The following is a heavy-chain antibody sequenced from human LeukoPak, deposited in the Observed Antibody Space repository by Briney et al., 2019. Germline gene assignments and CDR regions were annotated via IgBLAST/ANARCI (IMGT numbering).Heavy chain of an antibody. CDR2: IRYDGSNK. CDR3: ARSHMVRGVIDI. Sequence: GGSLRLSCAASGFTFSSYGMHWVRQAPGKGREWVAFIRYDGSNKYYADSVKGRFTISRDNSKNTLYLQMNSLRAEDTAVYYCARSHMVRGVIDIWGQGTMVTVSS. V-gene: IGHV3-30*02. D-gene: IGHD3-10*01. J-gene: IGHJ3*02. CDR1: GFTFSSYG.